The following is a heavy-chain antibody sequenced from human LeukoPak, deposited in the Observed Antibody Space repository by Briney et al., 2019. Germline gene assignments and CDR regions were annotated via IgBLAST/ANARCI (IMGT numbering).Heavy chain of an antibody. J-gene: IGHJ4*02. CDR1: GYTFTGYY. CDR2: INPNSGGT. D-gene: IGHD3-22*01. V-gene: IGHV1-2*04. Sequence: GASVKVSCKASGYTFTGYYTHWVRQAPGQGLEWMGWINPNSGGTNYAQKFQGWVTMTRDTSISTAYMELSRLRSDDTAVYYCARGYDSSGYYDYWGQGTLVTVSS. CDR3: ARGYDSSGYYDY.